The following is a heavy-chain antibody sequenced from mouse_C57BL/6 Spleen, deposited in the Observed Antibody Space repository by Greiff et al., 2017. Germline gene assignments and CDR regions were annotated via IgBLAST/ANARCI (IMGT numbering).Heavy chain of an antibody. V-gene: IGHV1-55*01. D-gene: IGHD2-1*01. CDR1: GYTFTSYW. Sequence: VQLQQPGAELVKPGASVKMSCKASGYTFTSYWITWVKQRPGQGLEWIGDIYPGSGSTNYNEKFKSKATLTVDTSSSTAYMQLSSLTSEDSAVYYCARSIYYGNYEGGLFDYWGQGTTLTVSS. CDR2: IYPGSGST. J-gene: IGHJ2*01. CDR3: ARSIYYGNYEGGLFDY.